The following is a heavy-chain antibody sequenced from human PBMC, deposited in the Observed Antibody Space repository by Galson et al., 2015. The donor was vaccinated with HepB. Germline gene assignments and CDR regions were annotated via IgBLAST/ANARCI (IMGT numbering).Heavy chain of an antibody. CDR2: ISWDGGST. J-gene: IGHJ6*02. CDR1: GFTFDDYT. V-gene: IGHV3-43*01. D-gene: IGHD1-14*01. CDR3: AKDLGSGYYYGMDV. Sequence: SMRLSCAASGFTFDDYTMHWVRQAPGKGLEWVSLISWDGGSTYYADSVKGRFTISRDNSKNSLYLQMNSLRTEDTALYYCAKDLGSGYYYGMDVWGQGTPGTVSS.